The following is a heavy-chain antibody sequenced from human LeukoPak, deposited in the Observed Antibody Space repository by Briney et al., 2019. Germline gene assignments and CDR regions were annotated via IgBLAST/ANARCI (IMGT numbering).Heavy chain of an antibody. CDR3: ARESEDCSGGSCYPTGFDP. D-gene: IGHD2-15*01. CDR1: GVSISSYY. CDR2: IYTSGST. V-gene: IGHV4-4*07. J-gene: IGHJ5*02. Sequence: PSETLSLTCTVSGVSISSYYWSWIRQPAGKGLEWIGRIYTSGSTNYNPSLKSRVTMSVDTSKNQFSLKLSSVTAADTAVYYCARESEDCSGGSCYPTGFDPWGQGTLVTVSS.